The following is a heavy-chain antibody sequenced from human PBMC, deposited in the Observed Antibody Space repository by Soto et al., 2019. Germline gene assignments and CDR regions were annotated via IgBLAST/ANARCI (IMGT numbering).Heavy chain of an antibody. CDR2: VSAYNGER. CDR1: GYTFTNYG. CDR3: SRGTSIPSSGDY. Sequence: QVPLVQSGAEVKKPGASVKVSCKASGYTFTNYGINWVRQAPGQGLEWLGWVSAYNGERRYAQRVQARVIMTTDTSKTPSYMELRSLRSDDTAVYYCSRGTSIPSSGDYWGQGTLVTVSS. D-gene: IGHD2-2*02. J-gene: IGHJ4*01. V-gene: IGHV1-18*01.